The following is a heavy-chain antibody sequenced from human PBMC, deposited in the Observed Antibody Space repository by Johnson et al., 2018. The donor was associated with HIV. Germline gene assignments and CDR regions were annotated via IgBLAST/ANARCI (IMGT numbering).Heavy chain of an antibody. CDR2: IKSKTDGGTT. J-gene: IGHJ3*02. Sequence: VQLVESGGGLVQPGGSLRLSCAASGFTFSNAWMSWVRQAPGKGLEWVGRIKSKTDGGTTDYAAPVKGRFTISRDDSKNTLYLQMNSLKTEDPAVYYCTTGRPSSAAFDIWGQGTMVTVSS. CDR1: GFTFSNAW. V-gene: IGHV3-15*01. CDR3: TTGRPSSAAFDI.